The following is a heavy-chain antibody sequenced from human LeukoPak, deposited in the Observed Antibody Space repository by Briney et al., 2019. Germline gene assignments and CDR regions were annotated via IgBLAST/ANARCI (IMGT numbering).Heavy chain of an antibody. CDR1: GFTFSSYS. Sequence: GGSLRLSCAASGFTFSSYSMNWVRQAPGKGLEWVSSISSSSSYIYYADSVKGRFTISRDNAKNSLYLQMNSLRAEDAAVYYCARDDRDMTTVTTLDYWAQGTLVTVSS. CDR2: ISSSSSYI. J-gene: IGHJ4*02. CDR3: ARDDRDMTTVTTLDY. V-gene: IGHV3-21*01. D-gene: IGHD4-11*01.